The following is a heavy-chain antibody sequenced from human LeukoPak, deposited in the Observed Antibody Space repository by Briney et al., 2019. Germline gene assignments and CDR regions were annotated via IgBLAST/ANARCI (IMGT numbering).Heavy chain of an antibody. J-gene: IGHJ3*02. Sequence: ASVKVSCKASGYTFTSYGISWVRQAPGQGLEWMGWISAYNGNTNYAQKLQGRVTMTTDTSTSTAHMELRSLRSDDTAVYYCARPRRCSSTSCTDAFDIWGQGTMVTVSS. CDR1: GYTFTSYG. CDR3: ARPRRCSSTSCTDAFDI. D-gene: IGHD2-2*01. V-gene: IGHV1-18*01. CDR2: ISAYNGNT.